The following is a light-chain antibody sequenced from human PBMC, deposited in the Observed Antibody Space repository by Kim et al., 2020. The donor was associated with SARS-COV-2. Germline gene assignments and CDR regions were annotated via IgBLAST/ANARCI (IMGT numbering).Light chain of an antibody. J-gene: IGLJ2*01. Sequence: GQRVTIPCSGSSSNIGSDYAYWYQQLPGTAPKVLIYRSNQRPSGVPDRFSGSKSDTSASLAISGLRSEDEGDYYCASWDDSLSGLVFGGGTQLTVL. CDR2: RSN. V-gene: IGLV1-47*01. CDR1: SSNIGSDY. CDR3: ASWDDSLSGLV.